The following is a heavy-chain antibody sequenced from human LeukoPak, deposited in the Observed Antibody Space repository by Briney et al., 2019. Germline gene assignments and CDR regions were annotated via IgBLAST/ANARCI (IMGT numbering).Heavy chain of an antibody. CDR1: GGSFSGYY. D-gene: IGHD6-13*01. V-gene: IGHV4-34*01. CDR3: ARRQQLVPFDY. Sequence: SETLSLTCAVYGGSFSGYYWSWTRQPPGKGLEWIGEINHSGSTNYNPSLKSRVTISVDTSKNQFSLKLSSVTAADTAVYYCARRQQLVPFDYWGQGTLVTVSS. J-gene: IGHJ4*02. CDR2: INHSGST.